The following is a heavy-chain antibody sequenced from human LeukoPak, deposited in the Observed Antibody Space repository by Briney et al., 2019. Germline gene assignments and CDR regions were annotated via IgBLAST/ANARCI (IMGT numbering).Heavy chain of an antibody. J-gene: IGHJ4*02. CDR2: IKSKGNGGTI. CDR3: TTDPGWGVRGY. Sequence: GGSLRLSCAASGFTFPNAWVNWVRQAPGKGLEWVGHIKSKGNGGTIDYAAPVNGRFTISGDDSKNTVYLQMNSLEIEDTAVYFCTTDPGWGVRGYWGQGTLVTVSS. CDR1: GFTFPNAW. V-gene: IGHV3-15*01. D-gene: IGHD3-10*01.